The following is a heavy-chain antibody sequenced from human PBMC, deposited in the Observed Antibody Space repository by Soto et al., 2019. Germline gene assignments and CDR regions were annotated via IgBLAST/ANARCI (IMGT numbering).Heavy chain of an antibody. CDR1: GFTFSSHW. Sequence: GGSLRLSCAASGFTFSSHWMSWVRQAPGKGLEWVANIKEDATEEYYVDSVKGRFTISRDNAKNSVSLQMNSLRAEDTAVYYCATHDGIPAAGLVLDFWGQGTLVTVSS. J-gene: IGHJ4*02. CDR3: ATHDGIPAAGLVLDF. D-gene: IGHD6-13*01. CDR2: IKEDATEE. V-gene: IGHV3-7*02.